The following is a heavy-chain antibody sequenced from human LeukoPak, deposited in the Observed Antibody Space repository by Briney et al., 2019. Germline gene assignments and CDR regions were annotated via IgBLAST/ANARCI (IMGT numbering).Heavy chain of an antibody. D-gene: IGHD6-6*01. Sequence: GGSLRLSCAASRFTFSSYGMHWVRQAPGKGLEGVASVRFDGSNKYYADSVKGRFTISRDNSKNTLYLQVNILRAEDTAVYYCAKSSSGLYAFDIWGQGTMVSVSS. V-gene: IGHV3-30*02. CDR3: AKSSSGLYAFDI. CDR1: RFTFSSYG. CDR2: VRFDGSNK. J-gene: IGHJ3*02.